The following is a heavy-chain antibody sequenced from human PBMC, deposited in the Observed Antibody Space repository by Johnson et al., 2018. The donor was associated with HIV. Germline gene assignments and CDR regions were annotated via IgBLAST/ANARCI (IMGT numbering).Heavy chain of an antibody. J-gene: IGHJ3*01. CDR2: MSYDGSKK. CDR3: AKPLAYSSWYTPDIPPNDAFDV. Sequence: QVQLVESGGGVVQPGTSLRLSCAASGFTFRAYGMHWVRQAPGKGLEWLTLMSYDGSKKYYADSVKGRFTISRDNAKNSLYLQMNSLRAEDTALYYCAKPLAYSSWYTPDIPPNDAFDVWGQGTMVTVSS. V-gene: IGHV3-30*18. D-gene: IGHD6-13*01. CDR1: GFTFRAYG.